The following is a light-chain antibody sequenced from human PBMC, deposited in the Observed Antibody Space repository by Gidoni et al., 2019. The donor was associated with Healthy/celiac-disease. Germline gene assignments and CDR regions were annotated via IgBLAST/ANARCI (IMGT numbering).Light chain of an antibody. Sequence: ASQLTQSPSSLSASVGDRVTITCRASQGISSALAWYQQKPGKAPKLLIYDASSLESGVPSRFSGSGSGTDFTLTISSLQPEDFATYYCQQFNSYPRTFXXXTKVEIK. CDR3: QQFNSYPRT. CDR2: DAS. CDR1: QGISSA. V-gene: IGKV1-13*02. J-gene: IGKJ1*01.